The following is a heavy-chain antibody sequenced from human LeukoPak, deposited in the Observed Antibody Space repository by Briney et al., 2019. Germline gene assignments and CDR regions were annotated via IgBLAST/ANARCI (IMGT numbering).Heavy chain of an antibody. CDR1: GFTFSSYA. CDR3: AREWDV. J-gene: IGHJ6*04. V-gene: IGHV3-48*01. CDR2: ISSTSITI. Sequence: GGSLRLSCAASGFTFSSYAMSWVRQAPGKGLEWLSHISSTSITIKYADSVKGRSTISRDNAKNSVYLQMHSLRVDDTAMYYCAREWDVWGKGTTVTVSS.